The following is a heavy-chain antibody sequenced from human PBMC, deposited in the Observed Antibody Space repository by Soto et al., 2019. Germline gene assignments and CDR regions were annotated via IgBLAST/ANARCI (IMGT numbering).Heavy chain of an antibody. V-gene: IGHV3-33*01. CDR3: VREEVDHYGSGNYDK. J-gene: IGHJ4*02. CDR2: IWYDGSNK. Sequence: VQLVESGGGVVQPGRSLRLSCAASGFSFSSYGMHWVRQAPGKGLEWVAVIWYDGSNKYYADSVKGRFTVSRDNSKNTLYLQLSSLRADDTAVYYCVREEVDHYGSGNYDKWGQGTLVTVSP. CDR1: GFSFSSYG. D-gene: IGHD3-10*01.